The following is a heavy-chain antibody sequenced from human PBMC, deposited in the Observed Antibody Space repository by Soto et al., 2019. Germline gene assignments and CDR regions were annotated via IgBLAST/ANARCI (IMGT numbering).Heavy chain of an antibody. CDR1: GGSISTYY. V-gene: IGHV4-59*01. D-gene: IGHD3-16*01. CDR3: VRGAAAGRSNWFEH. J-gene: IGHJ5*02. Sequence: SETLSLTCTVSGGSISTYYWSWIRQSPVKGLEWIAYISYSGSTNSHPALKSRVTISVDTSKNQFSLKLSSVTAADTAVYYCVRGAAAGRSNWFEHWGQGSLVTVPS. CDR2: ISYSGST.